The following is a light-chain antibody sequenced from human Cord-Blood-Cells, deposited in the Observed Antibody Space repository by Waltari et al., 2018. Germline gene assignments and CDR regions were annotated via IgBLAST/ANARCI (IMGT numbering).Light chain of an antibody. CDR2: KDS. Sequence: SYELTQPPSVSVSPGQTARITFSGDALPTQYAYWYQQKPGQAPVLVIYKDSERHSGLPGRVSGYNSGTTVTLTISGVQAEDEADYYCQSADSSGTWVFGGGTKLTVL. CDR1: ALPTQY. J-gene: IGLJ3*02. CDR3: QSADSSGTWV. V-gene: IGLV3-25*03.